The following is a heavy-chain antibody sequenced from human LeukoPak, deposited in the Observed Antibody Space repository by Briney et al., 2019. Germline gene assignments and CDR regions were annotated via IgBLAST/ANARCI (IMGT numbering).Heavy chain of an antibody. J-gene: IGHJ4*02. CDR3: ARDQPNYYDSSGYYYNLDY. CDR1: GFMFSSYW. V-gene: IGHV3-23*01. D-gene: IGHD3-22*01. CDR2: ISGSGGST. Sequence: PGGSLRLSCAASGFMFSSYWMTWVRQAPGKGLEWVSAISGSGGSTYYADSVKGRFTISRDNSKNTLYLQMDSLRAEDTAVYYCARDQPNYYDSSGYYYNLDYWGQGTLVTVSS.